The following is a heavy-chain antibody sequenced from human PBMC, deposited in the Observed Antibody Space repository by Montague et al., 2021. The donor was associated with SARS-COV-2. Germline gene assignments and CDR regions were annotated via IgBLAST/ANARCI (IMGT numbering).Heavy chain of an antibody. CDR2: ISYDGSNK. J-gene: IGHJ4*02. V-gene: IGHV3-30-3*01. Sequence: SRRLSCAASGFTFSSYAMHWVRQAPGKGLEWVAVISYDGSNKYYADSVKGRFTISRDNSKNTLYLQMNSLRAEDTAVYYCARDSSILLWFGELSVWGQGTLVTVSS. D-gene: IGHD3-10*01. CDR1: GFTFSSYA. CDR3: ARDSSILLWFGELSV.